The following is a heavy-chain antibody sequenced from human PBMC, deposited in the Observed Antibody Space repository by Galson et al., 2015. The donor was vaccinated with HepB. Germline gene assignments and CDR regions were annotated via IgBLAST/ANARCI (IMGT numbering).Heavy chain of an antibody. CDR2: IKSKTDGGTT. V-gene: IGHV3-15*01. Sequence: SLRLSCAASGFTFSNAWMSWVRQAPGKGLEWVGRIKSKTDGGTTDYAAPVKGRFTISRDDSKNTLYLQMNSLKTEDTAVYYCTTLTLLLWFGELFREYGAFDIWGQGTMVTVSS. CDR3: TTLTLLLWFGELFREYGAFDI. CDR1: GFTFSNAW. D-gene: IGHD3-10*01. J-gene: IGHJ3*02.